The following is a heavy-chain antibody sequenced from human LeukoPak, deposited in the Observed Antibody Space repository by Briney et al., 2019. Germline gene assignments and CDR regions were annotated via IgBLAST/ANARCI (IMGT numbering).Heavy chain of an antibody. CDR3: ARVFGDYGDRSDY. CDR1: GFTFNNYG. Sequence: QPGGSLRLSCAASGFTFNNYGMHWVRQAPGKGLEWVSVIYSGGSTYYADSVKGRFTISRDNSKNTLYLQMNSLRAEDTAVYYCARVFGDYGDRSDYWGQGTLVTVSS. V-gene: IGHV3-53*01. CDR2: IYSGGST. D-gene: IGHD4-17*01. J-gene: IGHJ4*02.